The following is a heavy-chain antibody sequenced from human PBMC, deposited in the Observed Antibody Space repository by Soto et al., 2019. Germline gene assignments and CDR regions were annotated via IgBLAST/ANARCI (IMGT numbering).Heavy chain of an antibody. Sequence: ASETLSLTCAVSGGSISSSKWWSWVRQPPGKGLEWIGEIYHSGSTNYNPSLKSRVTISVDKSKNQFSLKLSSVTAADTAVYYCARSSSSTGYYYYYGMDVWGQGTTVTVSS. J-gene: IGHJ6*02. CDR1: GGSISSSKW. V-gene: IGHV4-4*02. D-gene: IGHD6-6*01. CDR3: ARSSSSTGYYYYYGMDV. CDR2: IYHSGST.